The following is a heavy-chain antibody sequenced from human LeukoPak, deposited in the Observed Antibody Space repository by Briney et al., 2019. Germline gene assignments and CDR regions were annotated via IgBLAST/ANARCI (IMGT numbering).Heavy chain of an antibody. CDR2: IRSTGSSV. Sequence: PGGSLSLSCAASGFAFNTYTMNWVRQAPGKALEWVSSIRSTGSSVYYADSVKGRFTISRDNAKNSLYLQMNSLRAEDTAVYYCARVAGYCNSISNCYSDYWGQGTLVPVSS. CDR3: ARVAGYCNSISNCYSDY. J-gene: IGHJ4*02. CDR1: GFAFNTYT. V-gene: IGHV3-21*01. D-gene: IGHD2-2*01.